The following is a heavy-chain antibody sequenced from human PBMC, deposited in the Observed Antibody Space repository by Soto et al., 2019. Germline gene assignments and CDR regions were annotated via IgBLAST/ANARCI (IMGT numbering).Heavy chain of an antibody. CDR3: ARDFGYDSSGSWVNGRFDP. CDR1: GGTFSSYT. Sequence: QVQLVQSGAEVKKPGSSVKVSCKASGGTFSSYTISWVRQAPGQGLEWMGRIIPILGIANYAQKFQGRVTITADKSTSTAYMELSSLRSEDTAVYYCARDFGYDSSGSWVNGRFDPWGQGTLVTVSS. CDR2: IIPILGIA. J-gene: IGHJ5*02. D-gene: IGHD3-22*01. V-gene: IGHV1-69*08.